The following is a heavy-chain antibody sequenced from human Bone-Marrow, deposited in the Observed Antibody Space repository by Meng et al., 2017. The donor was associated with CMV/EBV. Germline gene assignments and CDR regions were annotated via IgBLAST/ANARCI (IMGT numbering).Heavy chain of an antibody. V-gene: IGHV4-34*01. J-gene: IGHJ4*02. CDR1: GSFSGDY. Sequence: GSFSGDYWSWIRQPPGKGLEWIGEINHSGSTNYNPSLKSRVTISVDTSKNQFSLKLSSVTAADTAVYYCARGGGYDFWTGGYYFDYWGQGTLVTVSS. CDR2: INHSGST. D-gene: IGHD3-3*01. CDR3: ARGGGYDFWTGGYYFDY.